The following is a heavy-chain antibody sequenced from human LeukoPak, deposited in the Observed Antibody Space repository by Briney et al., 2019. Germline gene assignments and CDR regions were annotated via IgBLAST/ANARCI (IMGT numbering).Heavy chain of an antibody. CDR1: AASISNYY. Sequence: PSETLSLTCAVSAASISNYYWSWIRQAPGKGLEWIGYISTSGSTNYNPSLKSRVAISLDTSKNRFSLNLNFVTAADTAVYYCASPRSGYRYTFDYWGQGALVTVSS. CDR3: ASPRSGYRYTFDY. CDR2: ISTSGST. D-gene: IGHD3-22*01. V-gene: IGHV4-4*09. J-gene: IGHJ4*02.